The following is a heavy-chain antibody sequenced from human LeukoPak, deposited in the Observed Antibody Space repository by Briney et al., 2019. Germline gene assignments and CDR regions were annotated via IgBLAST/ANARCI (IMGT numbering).Heavy chain of an antibody. CDR3: AREGEAVAATFDY. J-gene: IGHJ4*02. Sequence: ASVKVSCTASGYTFTSYYMHWVRQAPEQGLEWMGIINPSGGSTSYAQKFQGRVTMTRDTSTSTVYMELSSLRSEDTAVYYCAREGEAVAATFDYWGQGTLVTVSS. V-gene: IGHV1-46*01. CDR2: INPSGGST. CDR1: GYTFTSYY. D-gene: IGHD6-19*01.